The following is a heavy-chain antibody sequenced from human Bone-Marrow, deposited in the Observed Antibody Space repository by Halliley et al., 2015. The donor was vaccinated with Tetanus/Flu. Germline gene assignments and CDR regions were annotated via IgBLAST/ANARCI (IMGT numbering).Heavy chain of an antibody. Sequence: VSRSDSEDSATINAGSVKGRFIISRDNDKNTLSLQMSSLRAEDTAIYYCVRGFAGAFESWGQGTLVTVSS. CDR2: SDSEDSAT. D-gene: IGHD3-3*01. J-gene: IGHJ4*02. V-gene: IGHV3-74*01. CDR3: VRGFAGAFES.